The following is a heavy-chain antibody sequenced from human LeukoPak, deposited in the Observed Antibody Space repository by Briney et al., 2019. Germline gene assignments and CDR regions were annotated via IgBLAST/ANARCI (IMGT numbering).Heavy chain of an antibody. CDR3: AREGTGSGDSFNI. CDR1: GFTFSSYE. CDR2: ISSGGSTI. J-gene: IGHJ3*02. V-gene: IGHV3-48*03. D-gene: IGHD1-26*01. Sequence: GGSLRLSCAASGFTFSSYEMNWVRQAPGKGLEWVSYISSGGSTIYYADSVKGRFTISRDNAKNSLYLQMNSLRAEDTAVYYCAREGTGSGDSFNIWGQGTMVTVSS.